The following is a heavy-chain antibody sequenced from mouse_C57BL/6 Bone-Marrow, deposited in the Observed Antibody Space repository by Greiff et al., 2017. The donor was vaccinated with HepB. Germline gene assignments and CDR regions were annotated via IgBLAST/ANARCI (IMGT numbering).Heavy chain of an antibody. V-gene: IGHV5-16*01. D-gene: IGHD4-1*01. CDR3: ARNWVLDY. CDR1: GFTFSDYY. J-gene: IGHJ2*01. CDR2: INYDGSST. Sequence: EVMLVESEGGLVQPGSSMKLSCTASGFTFSDYYMAWVRQVPEKGLEWVANINYDGSSTYYLDSLKSRFINSRDNAKNILYLQMSSLKSEDTATYYCARNWVLDYWGQGTTLTVSS.